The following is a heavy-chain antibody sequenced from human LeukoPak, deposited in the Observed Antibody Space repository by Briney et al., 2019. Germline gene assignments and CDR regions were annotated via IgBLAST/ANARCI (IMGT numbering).Heavy chain of an antibody. CDR2: IKKKGDGGTT. CDR3: TPVTVVRDYDY. CDR1: GFPFSDDW. J-gene: IGHJ4*02. D-gene: IGHD3-10*01. V-gene: IGHV3-15*01. Sequence: NPGGSLRLSCAASGFPFSDDWMSWVRQAPGKGLEWVGRIKKKGDGGTTDYAAPVKGRFTISRDDSKNMLYLEMSNLKIEDTAVYFCTPVTVVRDYDYWGQGTLVTVSS.